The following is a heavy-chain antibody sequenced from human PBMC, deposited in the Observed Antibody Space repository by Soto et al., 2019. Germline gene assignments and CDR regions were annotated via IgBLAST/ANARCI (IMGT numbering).Heavy chain of an antibody. J-gene: IGHJ6*02. CDR2: VSASGGGT. CDR1: GFTFSSYA. D-gene: IGHD2-2*01. CDR3: AKSSSRAHYYAMDG. Sequence: GGSLRLSCAASGFTFSSYAMNWVRQAPGKGLEWVAGVSASGGGTSYADSVKGRFTSARDTSKDTLYLQMNSLRAEDTAVYYCAKSSSRAHYYAMDGWGQGTTVTVYS. V-gene: IGHV3-23*01.